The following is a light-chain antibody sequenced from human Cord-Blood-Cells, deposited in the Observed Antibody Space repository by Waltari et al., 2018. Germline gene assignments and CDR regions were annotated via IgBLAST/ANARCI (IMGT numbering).Light chain of an antibody. CDR2: DAS. V-gene: IGKV3-20*01. CDR1: QSVSSSY. J-gene: IGKJ3*01. Sequence: EIVLTQSPGTLSLSPGERATLSCRASQSVSSSYLALYQQKPGQAPRRLIYDASSRATGIPDRFSGSGSETDFTLTISGLEPEDFAVYYCQQYGSSPFTFGPGTKVDIK. CDR3: QQYGSSPFT.